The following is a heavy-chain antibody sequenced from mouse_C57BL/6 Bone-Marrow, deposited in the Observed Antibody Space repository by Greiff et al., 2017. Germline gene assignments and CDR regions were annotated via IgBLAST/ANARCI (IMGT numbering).Heavy chain of an antibody. Sequence: EVKLVESGGGLVQPKGSLKLSCAASGFSFNTYAMNWVRQAPGKGLEWVARIRSKSNNYATYYADSVKDRFTISRDDSESMLYLQMNNLKTEDTAMYYCVRHVYGYEDYFDYWGQGTTLTVSS. J-gene: IGHJ2*01. V-gene: IGHV10-1*01. CDR2: IRSKSNNYAT. D-gene: IGHD2-2*01. CDR1: GFSFNTYA. CDR3: VRHVYGYEDYFDY.